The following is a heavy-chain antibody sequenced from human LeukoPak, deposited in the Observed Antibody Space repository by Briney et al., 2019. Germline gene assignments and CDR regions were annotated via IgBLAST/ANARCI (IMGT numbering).Heavy chain of an antibody. Sequence: GGSLRLSCVASTFTFSSHWMHWVRQAPGKGLEWVSGISGSGGTTNYADSVKGRFTISRDNSKNTLYLQMYSLRAEDTAVYYCARLRYYDSSGHYRYCDYWGQGTLVTVSS. V-gene: IGHV3-23*01. CDR1: TFTFSSHW. D-gene: IGHD3-22*01. CDR2: ISGSGGTT. CDR3: ARLRYYDSSGHYRYCDY. J-gene: IGHJ4*02.